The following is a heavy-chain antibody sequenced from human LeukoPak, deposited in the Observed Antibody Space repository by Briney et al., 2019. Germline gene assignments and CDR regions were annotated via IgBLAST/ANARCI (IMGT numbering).Heavy chain of an antibody. D-gene: IGHD6-19*01. J-gene: IGHJ4*02. CDR2: ISSGGSTI. CDR3: AKVRSSGWSFDY. V-gene: IGHV3-48*02. CDR1: GFTFSSYS. Sequence: EGSLRLSCAASGFTFSSYSMNWVRQAPGKGLEWVSYISSGGSTIYYADSVKGRFTISRDSAKNSLYLQMNSLRDEDTAVYYCAKVRSSGWSFDYWGQGTLVSVSS.